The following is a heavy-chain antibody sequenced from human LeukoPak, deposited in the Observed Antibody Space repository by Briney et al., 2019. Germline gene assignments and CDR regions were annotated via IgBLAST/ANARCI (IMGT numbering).Heavy chain of an antibody. CDR3: ARETPRRGETRDGYR. CDR2: IKEDGSET. Sequence: GGSLRLSCAASGFTFKKYWMNWVRQVPGKGLECLGNIKEDGSETYYADSVKGRFTISRDNPKNLLFLQINSLRVEDTAVYYCARETPRRGETRDGYRWGQGTLVTVSS. V-gene: IGHV3-7*01. D-gene: IGHD5-24*01. J-gene: IGHJ4*02. CDR1: GFTFKKYW.